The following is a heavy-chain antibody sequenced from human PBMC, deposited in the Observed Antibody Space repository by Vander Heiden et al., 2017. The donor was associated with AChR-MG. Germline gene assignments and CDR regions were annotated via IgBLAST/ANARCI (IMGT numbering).Heavy chain of an antibody. CDR2: IKSKTDGGTT. Sequence: EVQLVESGGGLVKPGGSLRLSCAASGFTFSNAWMSWVRQAPGKGLEWVGRIKSKTDGGTTDYAAPVKGRFTISRDDSKNTLYLQMNSLKTEDTAVYYCTTEPYYDILTGPPRIWGQGTMVTVSS. D-gene: IGHD3-9*01. J-gene: IGHJ3*02. CDR1: GFTFSNAW. CDR3: TTEPYYDILTGPPRI. V-gene: IGHV3-15*01.